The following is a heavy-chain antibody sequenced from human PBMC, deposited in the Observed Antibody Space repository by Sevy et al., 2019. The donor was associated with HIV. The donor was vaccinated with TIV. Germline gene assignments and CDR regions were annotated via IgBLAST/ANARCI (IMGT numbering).Heavy chain of an antibody. V-gene: IGHV3-23*01. Sequence: GGSLRLSCAASGFTFNNFAMSWIRQAPGKGLEWVSSISIGGGQTYYADSVRGRFIISRDNSRNTLYVEMNSLRAEGTALYCCAKGGGMTTVALSGFDIWGQGTTVTVSS. D-gene: IGHD4-17*01. CDR1: GFTFNNFA. CDR2: ISIGGGQT. J-gene: IGHJ3*02. CDR3: AKGGGMTTVALSGFDI.